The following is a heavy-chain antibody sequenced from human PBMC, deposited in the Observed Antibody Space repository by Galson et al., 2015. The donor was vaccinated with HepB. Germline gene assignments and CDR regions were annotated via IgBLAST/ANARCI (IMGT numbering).Heavy chain of an antibody. V-gene: IGHV1-18*01. CDR1: GYTFTSYG. CDR2: ISAYNGNT. D-gene: IGHD4-11*01. CDR3: ARWGPMTTVTSAADC. Sequence: SVKVSCKASGYTFTSYGISWVRQAPGQGLEWMGWISAYNGNTNYAQKLQGRVTMTTDTSTSTAYMELRSLRSDDTAVYYCARWGPMTTVTSAADCWGQGTLVTVSS. J-gene: IGHJ4*02.